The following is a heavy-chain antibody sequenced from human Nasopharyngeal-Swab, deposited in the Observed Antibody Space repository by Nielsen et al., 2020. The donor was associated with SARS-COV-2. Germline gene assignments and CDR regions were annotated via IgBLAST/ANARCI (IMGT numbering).Heavy chain of an antibody. CDR2: LSGSGGST. D-gene: IGHD3-10*01. CDR3: AKGRYYYGSGSYYFDY. Sequence: GESLKISCAASGFTFSSYAMSWVRQAPGKGLECVSGLSGSGGSTYYADSVKGRFTISRDNSKNTLYLQMNSLRAEDTAVYYCAKGRYYYGSGSYYFDYWGQGTLVTVSS. CDR1: GFTFSSYA. V-gene: IGHV3-23*01. J-gene: IGHJ4*02.